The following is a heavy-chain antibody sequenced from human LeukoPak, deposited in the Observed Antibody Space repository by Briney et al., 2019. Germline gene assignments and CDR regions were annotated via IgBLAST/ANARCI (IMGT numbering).Heavy chain of an antibody. CDR1: GYAFTSYY. V-gene: IGHV1-46*01. J-gene: IGHJ4*02. CDR3: ARDHLGYCSSTSCSYYFDY. Sequence: GASVKVSCKASGYAFTSYYMHWVRQAPGQGLEWMGIINPSGGSTSYAQKFQGRVTMTRDTSTSTVYMELSSLRSEDTAVYYCARDHLGYCSSTSCSYYFDYWGQGTLVTVSS. D-gene: IGHD2-2*01. CDR2: INPSGGST.